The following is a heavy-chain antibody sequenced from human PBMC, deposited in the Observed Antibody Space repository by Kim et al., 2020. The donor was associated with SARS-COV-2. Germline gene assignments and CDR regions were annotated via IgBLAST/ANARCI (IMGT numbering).Heavy chain of an antibody. Sequence: KSRVRISVDTSKTQFSLKLSSVTAADTAVYYCARHVSDIVVVVPAGLFDPWGQGTLVTVSS. J-gene: IGHJ5*02. CDR3: ARHVSDIVVVVPAGLFDP. V-gene: IGHV4-39*01. D-gene: IGHD2-15*01.